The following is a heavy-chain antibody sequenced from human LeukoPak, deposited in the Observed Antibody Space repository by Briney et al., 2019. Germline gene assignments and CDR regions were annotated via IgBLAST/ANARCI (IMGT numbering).Heavy chain of an antibody. CDR1: GFTFSSYW. D-gene: IGHD3-3*01. J-gene: IGHJ4*02. CDR3: ATTLLITIFGVVRDY. CDR2: IKQDGSEK. Sequence: GGSLRLSCAASGFTFSSYWMSWVRQAPGKGLEWVANIKQDGSEKYYVDSVEGRFTISRDNAKNSLYLQMNSLRAEDTAVYYCATTLLITIFGVVRDYWGQGTLVTVSS. V-gene: IGHV3-7*01.